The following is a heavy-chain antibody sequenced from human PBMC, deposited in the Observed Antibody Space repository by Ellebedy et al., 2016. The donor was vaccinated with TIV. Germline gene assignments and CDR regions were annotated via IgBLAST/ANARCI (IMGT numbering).Heavy chain of an antibody. D-gene: IGHD7-27*01. V-gene: IGHV3-48*02. Sequence: PGGSLRLSCAASGFTFSSYWMNWVRQAPGKGLEWVSYISSSSSTIYYADSVKGRFTISRDNAKNSLYLQMNSLRDEDTAVYYCARAPGERGNGHFDLWGRGTLVTVSS. CDR1: GFTFSSYW. CDR3: ARAPGERGNGHFDL. CDR2: ISSSSSTI. J-gene: IGHJ2*01.